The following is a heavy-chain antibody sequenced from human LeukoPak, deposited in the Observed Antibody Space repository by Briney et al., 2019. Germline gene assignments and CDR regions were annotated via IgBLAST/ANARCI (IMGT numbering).Heavy chain of an antibody. D-gene: IGHD3-22*01. V-gene: IGHV1-46*01. CDR1: GYTFTSYY. Sequence: GASVKVSCKASGYTFTSYYMHWVRQAPGQGLEWMGIINPSGGSTSYAQKFQGRVTMTRDTSTSTVYMGLSSLRSEDTAVYYCARDFVGVTYDYWGQGTLVTVSS. CDR3: ARDFVGVTYDY. J-gene: IGHJ4*02. CDR2: INPSGGST.